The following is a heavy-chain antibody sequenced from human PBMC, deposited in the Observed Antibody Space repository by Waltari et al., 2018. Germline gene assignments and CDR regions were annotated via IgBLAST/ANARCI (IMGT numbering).Heavy chain of an antibody. V-gene: IGHV4-4*07. CDR3: ARVKRGVVSAGTRVYYYYYMDV. CDR2: FFSSGNT. D-gene: IGHD2-2*01. CDR1: GGSINSYY. J-gene: IGHJ6*03. Sequence: QVQLQESGPGLVNPSETLSLPCTVSGGSINSYYWSWIRQPAGKGLEWIGRFFSSGNTNYNPSLKSRVTMSVDTSKNQFSLKLSSVTAADTAVYFCARVKRGVVSAGTRVYYYYYMDVWGKGTTVTISS.